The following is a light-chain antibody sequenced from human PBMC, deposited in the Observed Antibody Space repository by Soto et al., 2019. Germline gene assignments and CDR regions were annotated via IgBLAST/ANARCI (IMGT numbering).Light chain of an antibody. Sequence: ETVLTQSPGTVSLSPGERATLSCTTSQSVRSNYLAWYQQKPGQAPRLLIYDVFSRATGIPDRFSGSGSGTDFTLTISRLEPEDSAVYYCQHYDGSPRTFGQGTKLEI. V-gene: IGKV3-20*01. J-gene: IGKJ2*01. CDR1: QSVRSNY. CDR2: DVF. CDR3: QHYDGSPRT.